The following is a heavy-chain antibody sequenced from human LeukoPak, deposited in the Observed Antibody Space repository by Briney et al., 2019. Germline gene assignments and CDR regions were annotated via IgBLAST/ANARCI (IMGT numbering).Heavy chain of an antibody. CDR1: GFTFSSYA. V-gene: IGHV3-23*01. Sequence: PGGSLRLSCAASGFTFSSYAMSWVRQAPGKGLEWVSAISGSGGSTYYAASVKGRFTISRDNSKNTLYLQMNSLRAEDTAVYYCAKDRSMIVVVKVFDYWGQGTLVTVSS. J-gene: IGHJ4*02. D-gene: IGHD3-22*01. CDR3: AKDRSMIVVVKVFDY. CDR2: ISGSGGST.